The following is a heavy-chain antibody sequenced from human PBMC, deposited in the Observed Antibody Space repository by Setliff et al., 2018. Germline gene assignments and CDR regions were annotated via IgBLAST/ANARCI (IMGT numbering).Heavy chain of an antibody. CDR1: GFIFSNYA. V-gene: IGHV3-23*01. Sequence: GGSLRLSCEASGFIFSNYATDWVRQAPGKGLEWVAGLSPDDKAIQYADSVKGRFALSRDNANDPLYLHMNSLRAEDTAVFYCVGESAMVRGVISWGQGTLVTVSS. J-gene: IGHJ5*02. D-gene: IGHD3-10*01. CDR3: VGESAMVRGVIS. CDR2: LSPDDKAI.